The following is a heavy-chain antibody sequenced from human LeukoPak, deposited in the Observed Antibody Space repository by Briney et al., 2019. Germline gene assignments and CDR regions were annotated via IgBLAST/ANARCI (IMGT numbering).Heavy chain of an antibody. J-gene: IGHJ4*02. V-gene: IGHV4-4*07. D-gene: IGHD1-1*01. Sequence: SETLSLTCTVSGGSISRYWWGWIRQPAGKGLEWIGHIYSSGFTNYNPSLKSRVTMSVDTSKNQFSLNLSSVTAADTAVYYCGRGGSAGRTGDYWGQGTLVTVTS. CDR1: GGSISRYW. CDR3: GRGGSAGRTGDY. CDR2: IYSSGFT.